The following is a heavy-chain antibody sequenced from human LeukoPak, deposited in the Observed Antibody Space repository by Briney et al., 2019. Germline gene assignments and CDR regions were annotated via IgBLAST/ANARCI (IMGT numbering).Heavy chain of an antibody. J-gene: IGHJ3*02. CDR2: INPTSGGT. CDR1: GYTFTGYY. V-gene: IGHV1-2*02. CDR3: ARDRDIVATMLDAFDI. Sequence: ASVKVSCKASGYTFTGYYLHWVRQAPGQGLEWMGWINPTSGGTNYAQKFQDRVTMTRDTSISTAYMELSRLRSDDTAVYYCARDRDIVATMLDAFDIWGQGTMVTVSS. D-gene: IGHD5-12*01.